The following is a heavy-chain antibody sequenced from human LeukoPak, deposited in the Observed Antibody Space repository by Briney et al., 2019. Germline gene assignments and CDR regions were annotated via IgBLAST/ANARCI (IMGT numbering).Heavy chain of an antibody. Sequence: PGGSLRLSCVASGFPFSSYWMTWVRQAPGKGLEWVANIKQDGSKESYVDSVKGRFTISRDNAKNSLHLQMNSLRAEDTAIYYCTRVGYIDEGIDYWGQGTLVTVSS. CDR3: TRVGYIDEGIDY. V-gene: IGHV3-7*04. CDR1: GFPFSSYW. CDR2: IKQDGSKE. J-gene: IGHJ4*02. D-gene: IGHD5-24*01.